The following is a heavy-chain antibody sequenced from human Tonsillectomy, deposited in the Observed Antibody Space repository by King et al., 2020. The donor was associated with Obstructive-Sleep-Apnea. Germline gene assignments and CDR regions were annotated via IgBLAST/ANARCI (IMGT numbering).Heavy chain of an antibody. V-gene: IGHV3-30*02. D-gene: IGHD6-6*01. CDR1: GFTFSNYG. CDR2: IRYDGSKK. Sequence: VQLVESGGGVVQPGRSLRLSCAASGFTFSNYGMHWVRQAPGKGLEWVSFIRYDGSKKYYADSVKGRFTISRDNSKNTLYLQVTSLSVEDTAVYYCAKDGYSCSSFLEWWGQGTLVTVSS. J-gene: IGHJ1*01. CDR3: AKDGYSCSSFLEW.